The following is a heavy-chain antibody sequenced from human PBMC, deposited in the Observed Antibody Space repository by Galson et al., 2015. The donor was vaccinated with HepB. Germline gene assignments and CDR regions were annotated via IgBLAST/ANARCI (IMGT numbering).Heavy chain of an antibody. CDR1: GFTFSYYA. CDR2: ITPSGDNT. V-gene: IGHV3-23*01. Sequence: SLRLSCAASGFTFSYYAMSWVRQAPGKGLEWISAITPSGDNTYSADSVKGRFTISRDNARNSLSLQLNSLRVEDTAVYYCTRGFHYYNNRLNDYWGQGTLVTVSS. J-gene: IGHJ4*02. CDR3: TRGFHYYNNRLNDY. D-gene: IGHD3-22*01.